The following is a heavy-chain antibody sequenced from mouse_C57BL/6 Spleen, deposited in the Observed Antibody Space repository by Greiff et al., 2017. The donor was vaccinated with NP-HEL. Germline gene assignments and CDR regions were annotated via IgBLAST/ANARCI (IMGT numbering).Heavy chain of an antibody. CDR3: AREITTVVGGYAMDY. V-gene: IGHV2-2*01. D-gene: IGHD1-1*01. Sequence: VKLVESGPGLVQPSQSLSITCTVSGFSLTSYGVHWVRQSPGKGLEWLGVIWSGGSTDYNAAFISRLSISTDNSKSQVFFKMNSLQADDTAIYYCAREITTVVGGYAMDYWGQGTSVTVSS. CDR2: IWSGGST. J-gene: IGHJ4*01. CDR1: GFSLTSYG.